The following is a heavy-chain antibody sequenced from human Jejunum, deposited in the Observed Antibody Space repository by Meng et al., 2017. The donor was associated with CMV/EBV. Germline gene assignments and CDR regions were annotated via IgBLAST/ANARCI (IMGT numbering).Heavy chain of an antibody. Sequence: YEVHWVSQAAGKELEGVEFTRCDGRHSYNEDSVRGRGTSSRENSKNTLYLQMNRRRAEDTAVYYCAKERRLGSTYYFDSSGYYFDSWGQGSLVTVSS. D-gene: IGHD3-22*01. J-gene: IGHJ4*02. CDR3: AKERRLGSTYYFDSSGYYFDS. CDR2: TRCDGRHS. V-gene: IGHV3-30*02. CDR1: YE.